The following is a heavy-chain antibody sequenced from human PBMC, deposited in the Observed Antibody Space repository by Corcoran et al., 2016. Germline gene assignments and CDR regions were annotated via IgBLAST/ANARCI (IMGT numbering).Heavy chain of an antibody. V-gene: IGHV3-53*01. J-gene: IGHJ4*02. D-gene: IGHD1-26*01. Sequence: EVQLVDSGGGLIQPGGSLRLSCAASGFTVSSNYMTWVRQAPGKGLECVSLINSAGDTYDADYVKGRFTISRDNSKNTLYLQMNSLRAEETAVYYGASAAVDSGPFDYWGQGTLVTVSS. CDR1: GFTVSSNY. CDR3: ASAAVDSGPFDY. CDR2: INSAGDT.